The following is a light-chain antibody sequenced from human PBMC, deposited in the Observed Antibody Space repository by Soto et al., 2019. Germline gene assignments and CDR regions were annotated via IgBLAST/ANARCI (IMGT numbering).Light chain of an antibody. V-gene: IGKV1-5*01. CDR3: QHYGGLWT. J-gene: IGKJ1*01. CDR1: QSIGNR. Sequence: DVQRTQSPSTRSPSIGDRITISCRASQSIGNRLAWYQQKPGTAPKVLIYDASTLESGVPSRFSGSGSGTNFILTISSLQPDDFATYYCQHYGGLWTFGLGTKVDIK. CDR2: DAS.